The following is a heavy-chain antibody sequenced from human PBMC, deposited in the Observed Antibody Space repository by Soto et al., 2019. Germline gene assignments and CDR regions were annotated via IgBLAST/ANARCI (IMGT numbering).Heavy chain of an antibody. CDR2: IYYSGST. V-gene: IGHV4-31*01. J-gene: IGHJ4*02. CDR1: GGSISSGGYY. CDR3: ARDYSRLRFLEWGIGWGGYFDY. Sequence: QVQLQESGPGLVKPSQTLSLTCTVSGGSISSGGYYWSWIRQHPGKGLEWIGYIYYSGSTYYNPSLNAQVTISLETSKHQFSLKLSSVTAADTAVYYCARDYSRLRFLEWGIGWGGYFDYWGQGTLVTVSS. D-gene: IGHD3-3*01.